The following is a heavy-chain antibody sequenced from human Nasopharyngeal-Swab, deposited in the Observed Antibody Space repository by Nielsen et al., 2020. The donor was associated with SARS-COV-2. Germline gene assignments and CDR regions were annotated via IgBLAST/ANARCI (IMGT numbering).Heavy chain of an antibody. J-gene: IGHJ4*02. CDR3: ARDDVYCSSTSCYRAPLNY. D-gene: IGHD2-2*01. V-gene: IGHV4-30-4*01. Sequence: RQAPGKGLEWIGYIYYSGCTYFNPSLKSRVTISVDTSKNQFSLKLSSVTAADTAVYYCARDDVYCSSTSCYRAPLNYWGQGTLVTVSS. CDR2: IYYSGCT.